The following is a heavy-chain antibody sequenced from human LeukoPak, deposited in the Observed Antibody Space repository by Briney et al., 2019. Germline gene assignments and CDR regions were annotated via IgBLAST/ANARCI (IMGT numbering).Heavy chain of an antibody. CDR1: GFTFSSYA. D-gene: IGHD1-26*01. Sequence: ETRGSLRLSCAASGFTFSSYAMSWVRQAPGKGLEWVSAISGSGGSTYYADSVKGRFTISRDNSKNTLYLQMNSLRAEDTAVYYSAVGSYLGRNFDYWGQGTLVTVSS. J-gene: IGHJ4*02. V-gene: IGHV3-23*01. CDR2: ISGSGGST. CDR3: AVGSYLGRNFDY.